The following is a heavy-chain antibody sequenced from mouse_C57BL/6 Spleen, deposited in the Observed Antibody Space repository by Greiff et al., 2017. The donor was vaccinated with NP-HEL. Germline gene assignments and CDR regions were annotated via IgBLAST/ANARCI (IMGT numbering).Heavy chain of an antibody. V-gene: IGHV10-3*01. CDR2: IRRKSSNYAT. CDR3: VRPSDGSHDY. Sequence: DVHLVESGGGLVQPKGSLKLSCAASGFTFHTCSMPWVRQAPGQGLEWVARIRRKSSNYATYDADSVKDRFTISRDDSQSMLYLQMNNLKTEDTAMYYCVRPSDGSHDYWGKGTTLTVSS. D-gene: IGHD2-3*01. CDR1: GFTFHTCS. J-gene: IGHJ2*01.